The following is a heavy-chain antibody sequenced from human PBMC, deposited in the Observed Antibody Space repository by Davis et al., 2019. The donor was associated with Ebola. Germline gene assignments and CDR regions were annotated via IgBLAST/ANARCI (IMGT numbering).Heavy chain of an antibody. J-gene: IGHJ4*02. V-gene: IGHV4-34*01. CDR2: INHSGST. CDR3: AGVPRY. CDR1: GGSFSGYY. Sequence: MPSETLSLTCAVYGGSFSGYYWSWIRQPPGKGLEWIGEINHSGSTNYNPSLKSRVTISVDTSKNQFSLKLSSVTAADTAVYYCAGVPRYWGQGTLVTVSS.